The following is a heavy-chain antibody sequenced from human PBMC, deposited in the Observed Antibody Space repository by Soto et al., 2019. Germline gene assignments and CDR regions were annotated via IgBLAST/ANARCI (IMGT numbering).Heavy chain of an antibody. V-gene: IGHV3-23*01. CDR3: VKDWSGDKCPCMDI. CDR1: GFTFRNYS. D-gene: IGHD3-3*01. Sequence: EVQLLESGGGLIQPGGSLTLFCAASGFTFRNYSITWVRQAPGRGLEWGSSIGDSGSKTYYADSVKGRFTISRDNSRNKLYLRMNTLRAEDTAIYFCVKDWSGDKCPCMDIWGQGTAVTVSS. CDR2: IGDSGSKT. J-gene: IGHJ6*02.